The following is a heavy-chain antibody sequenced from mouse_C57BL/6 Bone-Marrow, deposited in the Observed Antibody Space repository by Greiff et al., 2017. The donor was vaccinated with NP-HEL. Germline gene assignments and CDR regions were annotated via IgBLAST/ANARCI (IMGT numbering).Heavy chain of an antibody. D-gene: IGHD2-4*01. J-gene: IGHJ2*01. CDR1: GYTFTSYW. CDR2: IDPSDSYT. Sequence: QVQLQQSGAELVMPGASVKLSCKASGYTFTSYWMHWVKQRPGQGLEWIGEIDPSDSYTNYNQKFKGKSTLTVDKSSSTAYMQLSSLTSEDSAVYYCARGDDYDGDYWGQGTTLTVSS. V-gene: IGHV1-69*01. CDR3: ARGDDYDGDY.